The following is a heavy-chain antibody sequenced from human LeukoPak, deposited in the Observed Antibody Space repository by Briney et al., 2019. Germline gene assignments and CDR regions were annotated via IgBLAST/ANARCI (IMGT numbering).Heavy chain of an antibody. Sequence: ETLSLTCTVSGDSISSGPYYWGWIRQAPGKGLEWVSAISGSGGSTYYADSVKGRFTISRDNSKNTLYLQMNSLRAEDTAVYYCAELGITMIGGVWGKGTTVTISS. V-gene: IGHV3-23*01. CDR2: ISGSGGST. D-gene: IGHD3-10*02. CDR1: GDSISSGPYY. CDR3: AELGITMIGGV. J-gene: IGHJ6*04.